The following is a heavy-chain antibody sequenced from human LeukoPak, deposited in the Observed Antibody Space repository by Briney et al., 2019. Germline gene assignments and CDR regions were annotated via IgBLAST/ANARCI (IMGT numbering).Heavy chain of an antibody. CDR2: IWYDGSSK. Sequence: GRSLRLSCAASGFTFSDYNMHWVRQAPGKGLEWVAVIWYDGSSKYYADSVKGRFTISRDNSKNTLYLQMTSLRAEDTAVYYCAREARYESSGYYFDFWGQGTQVTVSS. D-gene: IGHD3-22*01. CDR3: AREARYESSGYYFDF. CDR1: GFTFSDYN. V-gene: IGHV3-33*08. J-gene: IGHJ4*02.